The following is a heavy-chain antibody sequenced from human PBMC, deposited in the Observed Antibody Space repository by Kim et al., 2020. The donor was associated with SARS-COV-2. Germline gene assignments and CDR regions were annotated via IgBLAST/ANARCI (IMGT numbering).Heavy chain of an antibody. J-gene: IGHJ6*02. D-gene: IGHD3-10*01. CDR2: IGTAGDP. Sequence: GGSLRLSCAASGFTFSSYDMHWVRQATGKGLEWVSAIGTAGDPYYPGSVKGRFTISRENAKNSLYLQMNSLRAGDTAVYYCARGDYGSGLHGYYYGMDVWGQGTTVTVSS. V-gene: IGHV3-13*05. CDR1: GFTFSSYD. CDR3: ARGDYGSGLHGYYYGMDV.